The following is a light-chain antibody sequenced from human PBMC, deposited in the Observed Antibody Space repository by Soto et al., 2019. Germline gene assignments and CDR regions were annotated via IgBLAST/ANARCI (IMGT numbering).Light chain of an antibody. CDR1: QGVSRW. Sequence: HMTQSPPSLSASVGDSVTISCRASQGVSRWLAWYQHKPGKAPKSLIYAASTLQSGVPSRFSGSGSGTDFTLTISSLQPEDFATYYYQQNDTYPLTFGQGTRLEIK. V-gene: IGKV1D-16*01. CDR2: AAS. J-gene: IGKJ5*01. CDR3: QQNDTYPLT.